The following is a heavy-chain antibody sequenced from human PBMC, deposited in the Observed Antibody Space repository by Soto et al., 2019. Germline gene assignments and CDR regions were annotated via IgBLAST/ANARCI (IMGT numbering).Heavy chain of an antibody. CDR3: ARSGGPGPYSYISLAY. CDR2: IYHFGST. CDR1: GGPISDYC. D-gene: IGHD3-10*01. V-gene: IGHV4-59*01. J-gene: IGHJ4*02. Sequence: QVQLQESGPGLVKPSETLSLTCTVSGGPISDYCWTWIRQPPGRGLGWVGYIYHFGSTNYHPSLRSRVTISVDFTNNQFSMKLSSVPAADAAVYYCARSGGPGPYSYISLAYWSQGTLVPGFS.